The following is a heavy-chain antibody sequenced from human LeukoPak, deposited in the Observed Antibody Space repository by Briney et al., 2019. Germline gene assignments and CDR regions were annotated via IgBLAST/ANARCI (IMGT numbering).Heavy chain of an antibody. V-gene: IGHV1-18*01. J-gene: IGHJ3*02. CDR2: ISAYNGNI. CDR3: ARVFDSSGYYLNAFDI. CDR1: GYTFTSYG. Sequence: ASVKVSCKASGYTFTSYGISWVRQAPGQGLEWMGWISAYNGNINYAQKLQGRVTMTTDTSTSTAYMELRSLRSDDTAVYYCARVFDSSGYYLNAFDIWGQGTMVTVSS. D-gene: IGHD3-22*01.